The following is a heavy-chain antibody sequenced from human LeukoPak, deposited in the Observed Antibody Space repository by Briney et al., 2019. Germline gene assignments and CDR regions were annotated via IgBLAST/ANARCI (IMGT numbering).Heavy chain of an antibody. Sequence: GSLRLSCAASGFTFSSHWMHWVRQAPGKGLVWASVISPDGSTTNYAEPVKGRFTISRDNAKNSLYLQMNSLRAEDTAVYYCARDAPTIVVVPAAYFDYWGQGTLVTVSS. D-gene: IGHD2-2*01. J-gene: IGHJ4*02. CDR3: ARDAPTIVVVPAAYFDY. CDR2: ISPDGSTT. CDR1: GFTFSSHW. V-gene: IGHV3-74*01.